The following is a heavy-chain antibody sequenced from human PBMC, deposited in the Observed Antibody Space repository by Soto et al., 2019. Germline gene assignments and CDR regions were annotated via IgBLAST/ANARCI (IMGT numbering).Heavy chain of an antibody. D-gene: IGHD2-15*01. CDR3: ARHLPPGYGIYFDY. J-gene: IGHJ4*02. V-gene: IGHV4-39*01. CDR2: IYYSGST. CDR1: GGSISSSSYY. Sequence: SETLSLTCAVSGGSISSSSYYWGWIHQPPGKGLEWIGSIYYSGSTYYNPSLKSRVTISVDTSKNQFSLKLSSVTAADMAVYYCARHLPPGYGIYFDYWGQGTLVTVSS.